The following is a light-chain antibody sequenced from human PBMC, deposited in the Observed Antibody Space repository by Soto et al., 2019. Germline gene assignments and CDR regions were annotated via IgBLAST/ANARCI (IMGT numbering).Light chain of an antibody. CDR2: KAS. J-gene: IGKJ1*01. CDR3: HQYNVSSGT. Sequence: DIQMTQSPSTLSASVGDRVTVTCRASQSISSWLAWYQQEAGNAPKLLIYKASTLERGVPSRFSGSGSGTEFTLTISSLQPDDFATYYCHQYNVSSGTFGQGTRVDIK. CDR1: QSISSW. V-gene: IGKV1-5*03.